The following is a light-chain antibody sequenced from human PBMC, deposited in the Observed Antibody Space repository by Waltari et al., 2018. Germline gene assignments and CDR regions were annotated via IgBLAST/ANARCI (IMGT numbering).Light chain of an antibody. CDR1: KLGNKD. J-gene: IGLJ2*01. Sequence: SYELTQPPSVSVSPGQTATITCSGDKLGNKDTSWYHQKPGQSPILVIYQDSLRPSGIPERFSGSNSGNTATLTVSGAQATDEADYYCQAWDSSTVVFGGGTKLTVL. V-gene: IGLV3-1*01. CDR3: QAWDSSTVV. CDR2: QDS.